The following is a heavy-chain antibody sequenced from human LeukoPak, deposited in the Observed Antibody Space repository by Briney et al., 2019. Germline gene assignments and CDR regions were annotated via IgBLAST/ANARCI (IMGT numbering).Heavy chain of an antibody. CDR1: GFTFSSYN. D-gene: IGHD4-17*01. CDR3: ASGQFTVTTLY. Sequence: GGSLRLSCAASGFTFSSYNMNWVRQAPGKGLEWVSYISSSGNTIYYADSVKGRFTISRDNANNSLYLQMNSLRAEDTAVYYCASGQFTVTTLYWGQGTLVTVSS. CDR2: ISSSGNTI. V-gene: IGHV3-48*01. J-gene: IGHJ4*02.